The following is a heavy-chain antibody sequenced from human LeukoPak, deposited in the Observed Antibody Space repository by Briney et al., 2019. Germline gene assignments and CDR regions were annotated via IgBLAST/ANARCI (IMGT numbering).Heavy chain of an antibody. CDR3: ATTGSGSYYDY. CDR1: GFTFSSYD. D-gene: IGHD1-26*01. Sequence: GGSLRLSCAASGFTFSSYDMSWVRQAPGKGLEWVSRINDDETSTTYAESVKGRFTISRDNAKNTLFLQMNCLRAEDTAVYYCATTGSGSYYDYWGQGTLVTVSS. V-gene: IGHV3-74*01. CDR2: INDDETST. J-gene: IGHJ4*02.